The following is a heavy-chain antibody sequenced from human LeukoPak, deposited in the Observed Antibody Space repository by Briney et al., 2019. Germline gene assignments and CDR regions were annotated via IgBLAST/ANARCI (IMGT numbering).Heavy chain of an antibody. CDR2: INHSGST. Sequence: SETLSLTCTVYGGSFSGYYWSWIRQPPGKGLEWIGEINHSGSTNYNPSLKSRVTISVDTSKNQFSLKLSSVTAADTAVYYCACDSSGYGDWGQGTLVTVSS. V-gene: IGHV4-34*01. D-gene: IGHD3-22*01. CDR3: ACDSSGYGD. J-gene: IGHJ4*02. CDR1: GGSFSGYY.